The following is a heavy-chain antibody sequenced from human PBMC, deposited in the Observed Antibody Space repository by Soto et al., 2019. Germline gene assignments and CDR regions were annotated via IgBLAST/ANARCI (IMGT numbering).Heavy chain of an antibody. CDR2: INHTGGT. CDR3: ATRITVFGLLIPPFDP. CDR1: GGSISSYY. D-gene: IGHD3-3*01. V-gene: IGHV4-59*04. Sequence: PSATLSLTCTVSGGSISSYYWSWIRQPPGKGLEWIGEINHTGGTHYNPSLKSLVTMSVDTSKNQFSLRLSSVTAADTAIYYCATRITVFGLLIPPFDPWGQGTQVTVSS. J-gene: IGHJ5*02.